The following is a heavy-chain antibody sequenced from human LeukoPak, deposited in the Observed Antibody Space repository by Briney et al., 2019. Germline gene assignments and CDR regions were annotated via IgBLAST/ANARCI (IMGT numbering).Heavy chain of an antibody. CDR1: GGSISSYY. CDR3: IGITIFGVVTSGYMDV. D-gene: IGHD3-3*01. J-gene: IGHJ6*03. Sequence: SETLSLTCTVSGGSISSYYWGWIRQPPGKGLEWIGYIFHSGSTNSNPSLKSRVTMSVDTSKNQFSLKLSSVTAADTAVYYCIGITIFGVVTSGYMDVWGKGTTVTVSS. CDR2: IFHSGST. V-gene: IGHV4-59*12.